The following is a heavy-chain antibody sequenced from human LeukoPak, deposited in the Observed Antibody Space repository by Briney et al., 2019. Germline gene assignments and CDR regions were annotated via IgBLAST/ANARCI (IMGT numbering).Heavy chain of an antibody. J-gene: IGHJ4*02. V-gene: IGHV4-38-2*02. Sequence: SETLSLTCTVSGYSISSGHYWGWIRQPPGKGLEWIGSIYHSGSTYYNPSLKSRVTISVDTSKNQFSLKLSSVTAADTAVYYCASQRDTMVRGVTRWGQGTLVTVSS. D-gene: IGHD3-10*01. CDR3: ASQRDTMVRGVTR. CDR2: IYHSGST. CDR1: GYSISSGHY.